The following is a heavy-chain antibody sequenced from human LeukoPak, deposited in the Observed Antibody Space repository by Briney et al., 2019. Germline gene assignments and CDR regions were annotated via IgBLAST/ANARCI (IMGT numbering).Heavy chain of an antibody. V-gene: IGHV1-2*02. CDR3: AREMGFGDYLFDY. CDR2: MNVKTGAT. J-gene: IGHJ4*02. D-gene: IGHD4-17*01. CDR1: GYTFTDYY. Sequence: ASVKVSCKASGYTFTDYYIHWVRQAPGHGLEWLGWMNVKTGATSFAQKFQGRVTMTKDTSISTAYMEMSRLRSDDTAVYYCAREMGFGDYLFDYWGQGTLVTVSS.